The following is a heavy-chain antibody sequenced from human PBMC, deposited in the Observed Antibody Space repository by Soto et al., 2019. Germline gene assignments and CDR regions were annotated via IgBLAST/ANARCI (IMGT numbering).Heavy chain of an antibody. V-gene: IGHV1-69*12. CDR3: ARGRYSGYDMPDTYYYYNYGMDV. CDR2: IVPIFGTA. J-gene: IGHJ6*02. Sequence: QVQLVQSGAEVKKPGSSVKVSCKASGGTFSSHGISWVRQAPGQGLAWMGGIVPIFGTADDAQRFRGRVTTTADESTSTAYMELSSLRSEDTAVYYCARGRYSGYDMPDTYYYYNYGMDVWGQGTTVTVSS. D-gene: IGHD5-12*01. CDR1: GGTFSSHG.